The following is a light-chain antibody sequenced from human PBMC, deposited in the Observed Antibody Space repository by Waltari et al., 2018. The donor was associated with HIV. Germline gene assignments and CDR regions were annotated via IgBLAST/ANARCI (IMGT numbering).Light chain of an antibody. V-gene: IGLV1-51*01. CDR2: DNN. Sequence: QSVLTQPPSVSAAPGQKVTISCSGSSSNIGNNFVSWYQQLPGTAPKLLIYDNNKRPSGIPDRFSGSKSGTSATLGITVLQTGDEADYYCGTWDSSLSVWVFGGGTNLTVL. J-gene: IGLJ3*02. CDR1: SSNIGNNF. CDR3: GTWDSSLSVWV.